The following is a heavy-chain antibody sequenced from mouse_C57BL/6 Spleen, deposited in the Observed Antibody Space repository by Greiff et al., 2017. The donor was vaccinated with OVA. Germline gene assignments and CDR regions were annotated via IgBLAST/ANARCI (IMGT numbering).Heavy chain of an antibody. CDR3: ARNYKGYFDV. CDR1: GYTFTSYW. D-gene: IGHD2-12*01. J-gene: IGHJ1*03. CDR2: IYPSDSET. V-gene: IGHV1-61*01. Sequence: VQLQQSGAELVRPGSSVKLSCKASGYTFTSYWMDWVKQRPGQGLEWIGNIYPSDSETHYNQKFKDKATLTVDKSSSTAYMQLSSLTSEDSAVYYCARNYKGYFDVWGTGTTVTVSS.